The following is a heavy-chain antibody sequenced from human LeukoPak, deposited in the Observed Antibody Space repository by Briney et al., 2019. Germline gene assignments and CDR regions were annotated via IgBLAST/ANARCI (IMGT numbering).Heavy chain of an antibody. CDR3: ARVSSSWYQDWYFDL. CDR2: IYYSGRT. V-gene: IGHV4-59*12. Sequence: SETLSLTCSVSGGSISSYYWSWIRQPPGKGLEWIGYIYYSGRTSYNPSLKSRVTISVDTSKNQFSLKLSSVTAADTAVYYCARVSSSWYQDWYFDLWGRGTLVTVSS. CDR1: GGSISSYY. J-gene: IGHJ2*01. D-gene: IGHD6-13*01.